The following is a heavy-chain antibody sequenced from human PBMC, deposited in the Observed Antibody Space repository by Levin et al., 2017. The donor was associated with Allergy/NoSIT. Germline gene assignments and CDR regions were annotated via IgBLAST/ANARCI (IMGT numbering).Heavy chain of an antibody. CDR2: ISERGGST. V-gene: IGHV3-23*01. D-gene: IGHD2-2*01. CDR1: GFTFSTYG. J-gene: IGHJ4*02. Sequence: GGSLRLSCTASGFTFSTYGMSWVRQAPGKGLEWVSGISERGGSTYYADSVKGRFTISRDNSKNTLYLQMNSLRAEDTAIYYCAKDTPALPAGPYFDYWGQGTLVTVSA. CDR3: AKDTPALPAGPYFDY.